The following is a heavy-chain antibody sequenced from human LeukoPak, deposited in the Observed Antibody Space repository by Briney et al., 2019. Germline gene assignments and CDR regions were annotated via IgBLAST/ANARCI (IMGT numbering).Heavy chain of an antibody. Sequence: SETLPLTCAVSGYSLSSGYYWGWIRQPPGKGLEWIGSIYHSGSTYYNPSLKSRVTISVDTSKNQFSLKLSSVTAADTAVYYCARHLTVTGDGLDIWGQGTMVTGSS. CDR1: GYSLSSGYY. V-gene: IGHV4-38-2*01. D-gene: IGHD2-8*02. CDR3: ARHLTVTGDGLDI. CDR2: IYHSGST. J-gene: IGHJ3*02.